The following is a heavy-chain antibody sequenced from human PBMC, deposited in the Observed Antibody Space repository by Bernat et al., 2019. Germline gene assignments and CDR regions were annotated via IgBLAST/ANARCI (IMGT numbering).Heavy chain of an antibody. CDR2: ISYDGSNK. V-gene: IGHV3-30-3*01. Sequence: QVQLVESGGGVVQPGRSLRLSCAASGFTFSSYAMHWVRQAPGKGLEWVAVISYDGSNKYNADSVKGRFTISRDNSKNTLYLKMNSLRAEDTAVYYCARDHDFWSGYYTRFDPWGQGTLVTVSS. CDR3: ARDHDFWSGYYTRFDP. D-gene: IGHD3-3*01. J-gene: IGHJ5*02. CDR1: GFTFSSYA.